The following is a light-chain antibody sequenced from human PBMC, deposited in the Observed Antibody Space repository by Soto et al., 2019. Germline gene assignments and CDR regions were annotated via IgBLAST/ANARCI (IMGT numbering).Light chain of an antibody. V-gene: IGLV2-14*01. Sequence: QSVLTQPASVSGSPGQSITISCTGTSSDVGGYNYVSWYQQEPGKAPKLMIYEVNNRPSGVSNRFSGSKSGNTASLTISGLQAEDEADYYCSSYTSSSALYVFGTGTKVTVL. J-gene: IGLJ1*01. CDR1: SSDVGGYNY. CDR3: SSYTSSSALYV. CDR2: EVN.